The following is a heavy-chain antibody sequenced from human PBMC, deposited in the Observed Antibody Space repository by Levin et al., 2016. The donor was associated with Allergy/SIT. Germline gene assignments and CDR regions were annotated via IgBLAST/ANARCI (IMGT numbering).Heavy chain of an antibody. V-gene: IGHV4-61*05. CDR3: AGTQNYKWMPTF. D-gene: IGHD1-20*01. J-gene: IGHJ4*02. Sequence: SETLSLTCSVSGDSIIGANYYWGWVRQAPDKGLEWIGYIYTIGGSNYNPALESRATISLDTSTNQFSLHLKSMTAADTATYYCAGTQNYKWMPTFWGPGTLVTVST. CDR1: GDSIIGANYY. CDR2: IYTIGGS.